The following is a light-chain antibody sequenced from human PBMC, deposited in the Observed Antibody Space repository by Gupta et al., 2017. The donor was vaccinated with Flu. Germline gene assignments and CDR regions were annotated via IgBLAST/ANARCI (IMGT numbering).Light chain of an antibody. J-gene: IGLJ3*02. CDR2: DVS. CDR3: SSYTSSSTLG. CDR1: SSDVGGYNY. Sequence: SITISCTGTSSDVGGYNYVSWYQQHPGKAPKLMIYDVSNRPSGVSNLFSGSKSGNTASLTISGLQAEDEADYYCSSYTSSSTLGFGGGTKLTVL. V-gene: IGLV2-14*04.